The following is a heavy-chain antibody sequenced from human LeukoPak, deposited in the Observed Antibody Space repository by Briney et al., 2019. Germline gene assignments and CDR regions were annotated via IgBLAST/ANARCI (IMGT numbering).Heavy chain of an antibody. V-gene: IGHV1-69*05. CDR3: ARDRVEMATIAFAFDI. J-gene: IGHJ3*02. Sequence: SVKVSCKASGGTFSSYAISWVRQAPGQGLEWMVGIIPIFGTANYAQKFQGRVTITTDESTSTAYMELSSLRSEDTAVYYCARDRVEMATIAFAFDIWGQGTMVTVSS. CDR1: GGTFSSYA. CDR2: IIPIFGTA. D-gene: IGHD5-24*01.